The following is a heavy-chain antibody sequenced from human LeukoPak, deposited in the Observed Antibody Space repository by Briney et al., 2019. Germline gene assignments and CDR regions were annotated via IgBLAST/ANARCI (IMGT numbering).Heavy chain of an antibody. D-gene: IGHD6-19*01. J-gene: IGHJ6*02. V-gene: IGHV3-23*01. CDR3: ATRGLTVAGMGYYYGMDV. Sequence: GGSLRLSCAASGFTFSSYAMSWVRQAPGKGLEWISAISGSGGSTYYADSVKGRFTISRDNSKTTLDLQMNSLRAEDTAVYYCATRGLTVAGMGYYYGMDVWGQGTTVTVSS. CDR2: ISGSGGST. CDR1: GFTFSSYA.